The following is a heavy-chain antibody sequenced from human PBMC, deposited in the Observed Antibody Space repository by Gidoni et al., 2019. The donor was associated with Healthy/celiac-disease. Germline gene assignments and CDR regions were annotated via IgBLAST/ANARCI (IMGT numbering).Heavy chain of an antibody. Sequence: EVQLVESGGGLVQPGGSLRLSCAASGFTFSSYDMHWVRQATGKGLEWVSAIGTAGDTYYPGSVKGRFTISRENAKNSLYLQMNSLRAGDTAVYYCARAHSSIAARTYYYYYGMDVWGQGTTVTVSS. D-gene: IGHD6-6*01. V-gene: IGHV3-13*01. CDR2: IGTAGDT. J-gene: IGHJ6*02. CDR3: ARAHSSIAARTYYYYYGMDV. CDR1: GFTFSSYD.